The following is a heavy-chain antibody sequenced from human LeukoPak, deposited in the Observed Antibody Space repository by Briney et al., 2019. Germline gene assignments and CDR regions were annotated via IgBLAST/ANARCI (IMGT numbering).Heavy chain of an antibody. D-gene: IGHD2-2*01. CDR1: GGSFSGYY. J-gene: IGHJ3*02. CDR3: ARQGPLGYCSSTSCTVAFDI. CDR2: INHSGST. V-gene: IGHV4-34*01. Sequence: PSETLSLTCAVYGGSFSGYYWGWIRQPPGKGLEWIGEINHSGSTNYNPSLKSRVTISVDTSKNQFSLKLSSVTAADTAVYYCARQGPLGYCSSTSCTVAFDIWGQGTMVTVSS.